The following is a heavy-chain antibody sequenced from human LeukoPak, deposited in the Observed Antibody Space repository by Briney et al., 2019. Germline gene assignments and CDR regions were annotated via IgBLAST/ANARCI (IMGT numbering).Heavy chain of an antibody. J-gene: IGHJ4*02. CDR1: GGSFSGYY. D-gene: IGHD3-22*01. V-gene: IGHV4-34*01. CDR3: ARVSNYYDSSGYFRY. CDR2: INHSGST. Sequence: SETLSLTCAVYGGSFSGYYWSWIRQPPGKGLEGIGEINHSGSTNYNPSLKSRVTISVDTSKNQFSLKLSSVTAADTAVYYCARVSNYYDSSGYFRYWGQGTLVTVSS.